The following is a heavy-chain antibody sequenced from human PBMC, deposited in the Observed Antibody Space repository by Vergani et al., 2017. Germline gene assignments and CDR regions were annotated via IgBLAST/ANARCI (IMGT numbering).Heavy chain of an antibody. D-gene: IGHD6-13*01. CDR3: ARVAAAGTDDNAFDI. CDR2: INSDGSST. V-gene: IGHV3-74*01. CDR1: GFTFSSYW. Sequence: EVQLVESGGGLVQPGGSLRLSCAASGFTFSSYWMHWVRQAPGKGLVWVSRINSDGSSTSYADSVKGRFTISRDNAKNTLYLQMNSLRAEDTAVYYCARVAAAGTDDNAFDIWGQGTMVTVSS. J-gene: IGHJ3*02.